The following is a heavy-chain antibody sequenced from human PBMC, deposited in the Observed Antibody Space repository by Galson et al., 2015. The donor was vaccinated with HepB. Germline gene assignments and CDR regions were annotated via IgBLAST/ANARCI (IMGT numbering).Heavy chain of an antibody. CDR2: INGRGSNT. J-gene: IGHJ5*02. D-gene: IGHD3-16*01. Sequence: SLRLSCAGSGFIFRHHAMAWIRQAPGKGLEWVSGINGRGSNTYYSDAVKGRFSISRDNSKNTVFLQMDNLKVDDTATYYCVKEGAWFGGDWFDPWGQGTLVTV. V-gene: IGHV3-23*01. CDR1: GFIFRHHA. CDR3: VKEGAWFGGDWFDP.